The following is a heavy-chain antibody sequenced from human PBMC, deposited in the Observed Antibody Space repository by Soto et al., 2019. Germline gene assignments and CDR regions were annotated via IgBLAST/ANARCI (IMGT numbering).Heavy chain of an antibody. D-gene: IGHD2-8*01. CDR1: GFTFSNYG. V-gene: IGHV1-18*01. CDR3: ARDIESVTAKHFFYYYAMEV. J-gene: IGHJ6*02. CDR2: VSANNGHT. Sequence: ASVKVSCKASGFTFSNYGLNWVRQAPGQGLEWMGWVSANNGHTNYAQSLQGRVSMTTDTSTSTAYMELRGLRFDDTAVYYCARDIESVTAKHFFYYYAMEVWGQGTKVTVSS.